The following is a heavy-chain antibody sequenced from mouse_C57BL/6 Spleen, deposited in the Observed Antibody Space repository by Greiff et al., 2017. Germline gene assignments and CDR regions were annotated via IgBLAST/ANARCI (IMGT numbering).Heavy chain of an antibody. CDR1: GFTFSSYG. J-gene: IGHJ1*03. CDR2: ISSGGSCT. D-gene: IGHD1-1*01. V-gene: IGHV5-6*02. CDR3: ARKGDYGKGYFDV. Sequence: DVMLVESGGDLVKPGGSLKLSCAASGFTFSSYGMSWVRQTPDKRLEWVATISSGGSCTYYPDRVKGRLPISRANAKNTLYRQMSSLKSEDTAMYYCARKGDYGKGYFDVWGTGTTVTVAS.